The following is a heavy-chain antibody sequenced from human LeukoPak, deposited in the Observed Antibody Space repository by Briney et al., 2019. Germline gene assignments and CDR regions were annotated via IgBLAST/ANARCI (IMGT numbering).Heavy chain of an antibody. CDR1: GDSVTSNSAA. J-gene: IGHJ1*01. D-gene: IGHD1-26*01. CDR3: ARGSEVGATAEYFQH. CDR2: TCYRSKWYN. Sequence: SSQTLSLTCGISGDSVTSNSAAWSWIRQSPSRGLEWLGRTCYRSKWYNDYAVSVKSRITVNPDTSKNQFSLQLNSVTPEDTAVYYCARGSEVGATAEYFQHWGQGTLVTVSS. V-gene: IGHV6-1*01.